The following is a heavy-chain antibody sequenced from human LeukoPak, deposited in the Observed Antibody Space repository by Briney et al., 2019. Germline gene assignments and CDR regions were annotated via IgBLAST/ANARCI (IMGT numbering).Heavy chain of an antibody. V-gene: IGHV4-30-2*01. J-gene: IGHJ5*02. CDR1: GVSISSGGYS. D-gene: IGHD3-3*01. Sequence: SETLSLTCAVSGVSISSGGYSWSWIRQPPGKGLEWIGYIYHSGSTYYNPSLKSRVTISVDRSKNQFSLKLSSVTAADTAVYYCARGGVTIFGVVSWFDPWGQGTLVTVSS. CDR3: ARGGVTIFGVVSWFDP. CDR2: IYHSGST.